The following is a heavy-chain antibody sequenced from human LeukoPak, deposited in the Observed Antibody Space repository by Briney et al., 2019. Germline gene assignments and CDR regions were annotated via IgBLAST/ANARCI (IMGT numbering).Heavy chain of an antibody. CDR2: INPNSGGT. CDR1: GYTFTSYG. J-gene: IGHJ5*02. D-gene: IGHD5-18*01. Sequence: ASVKVSCKASGYTFTSYGISWVRQAPGQGLEWMGRINPNSGGTNYAQKFQGRVTMTRDTSISTAYMELSRLRSDDTAVYYCARDGTAMVGNWFDPWGQGTLVTVSS. V-gene: IGHV1-2*06. CDR3: ARDGTAMVGNWFDP.